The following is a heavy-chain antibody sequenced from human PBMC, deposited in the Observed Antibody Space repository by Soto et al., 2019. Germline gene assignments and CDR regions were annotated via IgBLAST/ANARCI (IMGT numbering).Heavy chain of an antibody. CDR2: ISGSLGSA. CDR1: GFTFNDYA. J-gene: IGHJ3*02. Sequence: EMPLLESGGDLGQPGGSLRLSCAVSGFTFNDYAMSWVRQAPGKGLEWVSTISGSLGSAYYAASVEGRFTISGDNSNNTLYLQMNSLRVEDTATYYCAKDSRLPGFGLLIHAFDMWGHGTMVTVSS. CDR3: AKDSRLPGFGLLIHAFDM. D-gene: IGHD3-3*01. V-gene: IGHV3-23*01.